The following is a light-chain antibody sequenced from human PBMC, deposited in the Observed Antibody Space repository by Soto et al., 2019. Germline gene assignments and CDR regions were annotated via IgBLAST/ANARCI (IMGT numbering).Light chain of an antibody. J-gene: IGLJ2*01. Sequence: QSALTQPASVSGSPGQSITISCTGTSSDVGGYNYVSWYQQHPGKAPKLMIYAVSNRPSGVSNRFSGSKSGNTASLTISGLQAEDEADYCCSSYTSSSTRHVVFGGGTKVTVL. V-gene: IGLV2-14*01. CDR2: AVS. CDR1: SSDVGGYNY. CDR3: SSYTSSSTRHVV.